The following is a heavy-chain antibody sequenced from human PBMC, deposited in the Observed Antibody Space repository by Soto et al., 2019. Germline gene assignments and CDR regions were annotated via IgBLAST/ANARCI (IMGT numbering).Heavy chain of an antibody. CDR3: ARSARPDFYYMDV. Sequence: GRSLRLSCAASGFTLSGYAMDWVRQAPGKGLEYVSGISSNGVGTYYANSVQGRFTISRDNSKNTVYLQMGSLRPEDMAVYYCARSARPDFYYMDVWGKGTTVTVSS. D-gene: IGHD6-6*01. CDR2: ISSNGVGT. CDR1: GFTLSGYA. V-gene: IGHV3-64*01. J-gene: IGHJ6*03.